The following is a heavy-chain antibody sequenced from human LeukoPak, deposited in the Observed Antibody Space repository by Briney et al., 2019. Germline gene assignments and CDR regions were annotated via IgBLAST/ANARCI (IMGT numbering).Heavy chain of an antibody. Sequence: SETLSLTRTVSGGSISSYYWSWIRQPPGKGLEWIGYIYYSGSTNYNPSLKSRVTISVDTSKNQFSLKLSSVTAADTAVYYCARVRGYSGSYRDGMDVWGQGTTVTVSS. CDR2: IYYSGST. D-gene: IGHD1-26*01. J-gene: IGHJ6*02. CDR3: ARVRGYSGSYRDGMDV. CDR1: GGSISSYY. V-gene: IGHV4-59*01.